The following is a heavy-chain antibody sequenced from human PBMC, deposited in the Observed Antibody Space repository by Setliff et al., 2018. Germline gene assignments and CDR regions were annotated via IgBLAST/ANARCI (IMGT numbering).Heavy chain of an antibody. Sequence: SETLSLTCATYGGTFSDYHWTWIRQSPEKGLEWIGEINHRGSTNYNPSLKSRVTISIDTSKDQFSLKLISMTAADAAVYYCARGRNIAARLLDSWGQGTLVTVSS. CDR2: INHRGST. CDR1: GGTFSDYH. CDR3: ARGRNIAARLLDS. D-gene: IGHD6-6*01. V-gene: IGHV4-34*01. J-gene: IGHJ4*02.